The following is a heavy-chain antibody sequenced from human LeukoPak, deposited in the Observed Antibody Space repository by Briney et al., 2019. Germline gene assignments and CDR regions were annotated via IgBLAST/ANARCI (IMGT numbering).Heavy chain of an antibody. CDR2: ISAYNGNT. V-gene: IGHV1-18*01. D-gene: IGHD4-17*01. J-gene: IGHJ4*02. Sequence: ASVNVSCKASGGTFSSYAINWVRQAPGQGLEWMGWISAYNGNTNYAQKLQGRVAMTTDTSTSTAYMELRSLRSDDTAVYYCARGLYGEHPDYWGQGTLVTVSS. CDR3: ARGLYGEHPDY. CDR1: GGTFSSYA.